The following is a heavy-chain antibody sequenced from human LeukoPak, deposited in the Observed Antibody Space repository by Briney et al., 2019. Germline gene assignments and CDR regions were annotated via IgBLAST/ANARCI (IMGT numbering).Heavy chain of an antibody. CDR1: GGSISSGDYY. CDR3: ARAMARDPLDDY. Sequence: PSQTLSLTCTVSGGSISSGDYYWSWIRQPPGKGLEWIGYIYYSGSTYYNPSLKSRVTISVDTSKNQFSLKLSSVTAADTAVYYCARAMARDPLDDYWGQGTLVTVSS. CDR2: IYYSGST. J-gene: IGHJ4*02. D-gene: IGHD3-10*01. V-gene: IGHV4-30-4*01.